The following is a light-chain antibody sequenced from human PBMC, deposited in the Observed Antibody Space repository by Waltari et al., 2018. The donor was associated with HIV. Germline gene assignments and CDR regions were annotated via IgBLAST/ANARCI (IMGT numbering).Light chain of an antibody. CDR3: SSYTSSSTWV. CDR2: DVS. J-gene: IGLJ3*02. Sequence: QSALTQPASVSGSPGQSITISCTGTSSYVGGYNYVSWYQQHPGKAPKLMIYDVSNRPSGVSNRFSGSKSGNTASLTISGLRAEDEADYYCSSYTSSSTWVFGGGTKLTVL. CDR1: SSYVGGYNY. V-gene: IGLV2-14*01.